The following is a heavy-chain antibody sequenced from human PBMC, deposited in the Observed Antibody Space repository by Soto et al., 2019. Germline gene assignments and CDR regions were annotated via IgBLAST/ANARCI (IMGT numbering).Heavy chain of an antibody. D-gene: IGHD3-10*01. V-gene: IGHV3-74*01. CDR3: TRGPRPISTGTGAY. Sequence: GGSLRLSCVASGFIFDDYAIHWVRQRPGKGLEWVARIYNDGTYSDYADSVRGRFTISRDNVNDTLYLQMNNLRAEDSGLYYCTRGPRPISTGTGAYWGQGTQVTVSS. J-gene: IGHJ4*02. CDR2: IYNDGTYS. CDR1: GFIFDDYA.